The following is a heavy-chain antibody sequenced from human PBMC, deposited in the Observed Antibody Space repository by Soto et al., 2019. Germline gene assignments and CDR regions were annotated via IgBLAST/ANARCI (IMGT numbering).Heavy chain of an antibody. Sequence: GEPLKISCKGSGYSFTSYCIGWVRQMPGKGLEWMGIIYPGDSDTRYSPSFQGQVTISADKSISTAYLQWSSLKASDTAMYYCARFASSSSYNWFDPWGQGTLVTVSS. D-gene: IGHD6-13*01. CDR3: ARFASSSSYNWFDP. V-gene: IGHV5-51*01. J-gene: IGHJ5*02. CDR1: GYSFTSYC. CDR2: IYPGDSDT.